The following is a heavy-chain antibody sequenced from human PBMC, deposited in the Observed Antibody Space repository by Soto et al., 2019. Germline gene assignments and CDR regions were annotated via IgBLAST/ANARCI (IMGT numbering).Heavy chain of an antibody. J-gene: IGHJ4*02. CDR1: GGSFSGYC. D-gene: IGHD2-8*02. V-gene: IGHV4-34*01. CDR3: ARDKITGLFDY. CDR2: INHSGSP. Sequence: QVQLQQWGARLLKPSETLSLTCAVYGGSFSGYCWTWIRQPPGTGLEWIGDINHSGSPNYNPSLKSRVTISVDTSKIQFSLKLTSVTAADTAVYYCARDKITGLFDYWGQGTLVTVSS.